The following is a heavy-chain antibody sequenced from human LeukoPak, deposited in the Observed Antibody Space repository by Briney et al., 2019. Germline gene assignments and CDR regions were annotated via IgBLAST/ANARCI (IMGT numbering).Heavy chain of an antibody. Sequence: GGTLRLSCAASGFTFSSYWMSWVRQAPGKGLEWVANIKQDGSEKYYVDSVKGRFTISRDNAKNSLYLQMNSLRAEDTAVYYCARYWSKEAFDYWGQGTLVTVSS. J-gene: IGHJ4*02. CDR2: IKQDGSEK. V-gene: IGHV3-7*01. CDR1: GFTFSSYW. CDR3: ARYWSKEAFDY. D-gene: IGHD2-8*02.